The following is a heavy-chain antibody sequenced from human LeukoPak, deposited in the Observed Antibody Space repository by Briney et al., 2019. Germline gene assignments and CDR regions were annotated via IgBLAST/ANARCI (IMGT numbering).Heavy chain of an antibody. Sequence: PSETLSLTRTVSGASISNYYWSWIRHTPEKGLEWMGHIHTSGASRYYPSLESRLTLSIDTSRNHLSLNLTSVTAADTALYFCARLGSYHDFWGQGALVTVSS. CDR1: GASISNYY. D-gene: IGHD1-26*01. V-gene: IGHV4-4*09. J-gene: IGHJ4*02. CDR3: ARLGSYHDF. CDR2: IHTSGAS.